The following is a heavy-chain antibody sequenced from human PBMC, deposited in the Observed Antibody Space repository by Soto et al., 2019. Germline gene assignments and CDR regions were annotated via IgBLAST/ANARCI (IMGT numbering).Heavy chain of an antibody. V-gene: IGHV1-69*06. D-gene: IGHD3-3*01. CDR3: ARTAYDFWSGYFRTYYYYGMDV. J-gene: IGHJ6*02. CDR1: GGTFSSYA. Sequence: QVQLVQSGAEVQKPGSSVKVSCKASGGTFSSYAISWVRQAPGQGLEWMGGIIPIFGTANYAQKFQGRVTITADKSTSTAYMELSSLRSEDTAVYYCARTAYDFWSGYFRTYYYYGMDVWGQGTTVTVSS. CDR2: IIPIFGTA.